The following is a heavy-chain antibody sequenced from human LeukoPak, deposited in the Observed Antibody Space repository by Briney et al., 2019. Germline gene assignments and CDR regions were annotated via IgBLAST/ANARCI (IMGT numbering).Heavy chain of an antibody. J-gene: IGHJ6*02. V-gene: IGHV4-4*02. Sequence: SETLSLTCAVSGGSVSHSNWWTWVRQSPGKGLEWIGEVHPSEGTNYNPSLKSRVTISLDKSKNQFSLELNSVTAADTAVYYCARDAYYYDSSGYYYYGMDVWGQGTTVTVSS. CDR3: ARDAYYYDSSGYYYYGMDV. D-gene: IGHD3-22*01. CDR2: VHPSEGT. CDR1: GGSVSHSNW.